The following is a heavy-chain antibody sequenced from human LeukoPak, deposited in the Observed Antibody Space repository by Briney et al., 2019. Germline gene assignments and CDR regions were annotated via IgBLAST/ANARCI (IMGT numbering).Heavy chain of an antibody. Sequence: SVEVSCKASGGTLNSYAFSWVRQAPGQGLEWMGGTIAIFGTPNYAQRFQDRVSITKDESTNTVYMELSNLRSDDTAVYYCARGWDCDTTNCYLLQDWGQGTLVIVSS. D-gene: IGHD2-2*01. CDR2: TIAIFGTP. V-gene: IGHV1-69*05. J-gene: IGHJ1*01. CDR1: GGTLNSYA. CDR3: ARGWDCDTTNCYLLQD.